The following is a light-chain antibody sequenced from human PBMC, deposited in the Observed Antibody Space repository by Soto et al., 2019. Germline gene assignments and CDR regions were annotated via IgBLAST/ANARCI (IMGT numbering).Light chain of an antibody. V-gene: IGKV1-6*01. Sequence: AIQMTQSPSSLSASVGDRVTITCRASQGISNDLGWYQQRPGKAPKLLIYATSNLQTGVPSRFSGSGSGTDFTLTSSRLQADDFAYYYCLQDYSYPRTFGQGTKVEIK. CDR1: QGISND. CDR2: ATS. J-gene: IGKJ1*01. CDR3: LQDYSYPRT.